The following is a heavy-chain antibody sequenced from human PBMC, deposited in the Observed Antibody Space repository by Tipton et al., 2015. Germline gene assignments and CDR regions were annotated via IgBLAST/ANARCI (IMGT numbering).Heavy chain of an antibody. V-gene: IGHV4-38-2*01. CDR1: AHSISSDYY. CDR2: ISHSGNT. CDR3: ARASIIQGYYHDSSRYYLFNS. D-gene: IGHD3-22*01. J-gene: IGHJ1*01. Sequence: TLSLTCAVSAHSISSDYYWGWIRQPPGKGLEWIGSISHSGNTYYNPSLKSRVTMSRDTSKNQFSLKLSSVIAADTAVYYCARASIIQGYYHDSSRYYLFNSWGQGTLVTVSS.